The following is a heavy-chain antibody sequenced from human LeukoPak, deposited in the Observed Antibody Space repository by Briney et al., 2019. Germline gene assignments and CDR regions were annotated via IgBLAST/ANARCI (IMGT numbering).Heavy chain of an antibody. J-gene: IGHJ4*02. CDR2: ISYDGSNK. CDR3: AKTTYYYDSSGYYLDY. Sequence: PGGSLRLSCAASAFTFSTYAMNWVRQAPGKGLEWVAVISYDGSNKYYADSVKGRFTISRDNSKNTLYLQMNSLRAEDTAVYYCAKTTYYYDSSGYYLDYWGQGTLVTVSS. V-gene: IGHV3-30*18. CDR1: AFTFSTYA. D-gene: IGHD3-22*01.